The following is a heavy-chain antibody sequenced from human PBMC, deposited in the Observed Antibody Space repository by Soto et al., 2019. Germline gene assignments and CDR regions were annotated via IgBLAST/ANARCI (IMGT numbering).Heavy chain of an antibody. V-gene: IGHV4-39*01. CDR3: ARRRYYYFDY. CDR2: XST. D-gene: IGHD5-18*01. J-gene: IGHJ4*02. Sequence: XSTYYTPSLKSRVTISVDTSKNQFSLKLSSVTAADTAVYYCARRRYYYFDYWGQGTLVTVYS.